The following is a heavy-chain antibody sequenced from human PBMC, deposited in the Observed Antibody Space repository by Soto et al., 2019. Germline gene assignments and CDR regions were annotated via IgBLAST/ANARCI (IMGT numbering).Heavy chain of an antibody. V-gene: IGHV4-30-2*01. CDR3: ARDSGIAIFGVVIKLYY. CDR1: GGSISIGGYA. Sequence: SETLGVTCAFSGGSISIGGYAWSLIRQPPAQGLEWIGYIYHSGSTYYNPSLKSRVTISVDRSKNQFSLKLSSVTAADTAVYYCARDSGIAIFGVVIKLYYWGQGTMVTVSS. CDR2: IYHSGST. D-gene: IGHD3-3*01. J-gene: IGHJ4*02.